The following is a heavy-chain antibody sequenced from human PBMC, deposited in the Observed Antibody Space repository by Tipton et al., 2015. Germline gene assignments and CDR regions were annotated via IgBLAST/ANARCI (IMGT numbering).Heavy chain of an antibody. Sequence: QLVQSGAEVKKPGASVKVSCKASGYTFSSYYMHWVRQAPGQGLEWMGIIHPSGDRTSYAQRFQGRVTMTRDTSTSTVYMELSSLRSEDTAVYYCARGRNSGSFSAYFDHWGQGTLVTVS. D-gene: IGHD1-26*01. V-gene: IGHV1-46*01. CDR2: IHPSGDRT. J-gene: IGHJ4*02. CDR1: GYTFSSYY. CDR3: ARGRNSGSFSAYFDH.